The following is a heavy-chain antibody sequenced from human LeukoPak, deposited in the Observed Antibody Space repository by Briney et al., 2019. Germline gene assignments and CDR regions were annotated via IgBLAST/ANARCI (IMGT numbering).Heavy chain of an antibody. V-gene: IGHV3-74*01. CDR2: INEDGSTT. D-gene: IGHD2-2*01. CDR1: GFTFSSNW. Sequence: GGSLRLSCAASGFTFSSNWMHWVRQAPGKGLVWVSRINEDGSTTNYADSVKGRSTIFRDNAKNTLYLQMNSLRAEDTAVYYCVRDPVPVATYYFDYWGQGTLVTVSS. CDR3: VRDPVPVATYYFDY. J-gene: IGHJ4*02.